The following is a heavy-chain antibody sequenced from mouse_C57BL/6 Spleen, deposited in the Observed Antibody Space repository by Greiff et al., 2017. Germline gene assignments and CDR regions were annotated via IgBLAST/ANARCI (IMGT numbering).Heavy chain of an antibody. J-gene: IGHJ4*01. D-gene: IGHD2-3*01. V-gene: IGHV1-82*01. CDR3: ARTDGYYGGCAMDY. Sequence: QVQLQQSGPELVKPGASVKISCKASGYAFSSSWMNWVKQRPGKGLEWIGRIYPGDGDTNYNGKFKGKATLTADKSSSTAYMQLSSLTSEDSAVYFCARTDGYYGGCAMDYWGQGTSVTVSS. CDR1: GYAFSSSW. CDR2: IYPGDGDT.